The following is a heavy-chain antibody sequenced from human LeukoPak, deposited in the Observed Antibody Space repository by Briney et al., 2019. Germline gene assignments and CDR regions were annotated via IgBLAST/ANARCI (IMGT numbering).Heavy chain of an antibody. Sequence: GGSLRLSCAASGFTFSSYAMSWVRQAPGKGLEWVSAISGSGGSTYYADSVKGRFTISRDNSKNTLYLQMNSLRAEDTAVYYCARFSYSSSGYGSFRYWGQGTLVTVS. CDR2: ISGSGGST. CDR1: GFTFSSYA. CDR3: ARFSYSSSGYGSFRY. J-gene: IGHJ4*02. V-gene: IGHV3-23*01. D-gene: IGHD6-13*01.